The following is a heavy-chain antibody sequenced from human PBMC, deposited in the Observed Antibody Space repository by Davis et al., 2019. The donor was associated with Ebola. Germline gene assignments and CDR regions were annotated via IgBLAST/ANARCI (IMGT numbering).Heavy chain of an antibody. D-gene: IGHD1-20*01. CDR2: MNPNSGNT. V-gene: IGHV1-8*03. CDR1: GYTFTSYD. J-gene: IGHJ6*02. Sequence: ASVTVSCKASGYTFTSYDINWVRQATGQGLEWMGWMNPNSGNTGYAQKFQGRVTITRNTSISTAYMELSSLRSEDTAVYYCARGKAKGNWNPYGMDVWGQGTTVTVSS. CDR3: ARGKAKGNWNPYGMDV.